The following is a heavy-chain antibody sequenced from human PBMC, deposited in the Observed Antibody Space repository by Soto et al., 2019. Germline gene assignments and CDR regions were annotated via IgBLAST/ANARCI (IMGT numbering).Heavy chain of an antibody. CDR3: AILEYSSSSVSDYYYYGMDV. V-gene: IGHV5-10-1*01. Sequence: GESLKISCKGSGYSFTSYWISWVRQMPGKGLEWMGRIDPSDSYTNYSPSFQGHVTISADKSISTAYLQWSSLKASDTAMYYCAILEYSSSSVSDYYYYGMDVWGQGTTVTVSS. CDR1: GYSFTSYW. D-gene: IGHD6-6*01. CDR2: IDPSDSYT. J-gene: IGHJ6*02.